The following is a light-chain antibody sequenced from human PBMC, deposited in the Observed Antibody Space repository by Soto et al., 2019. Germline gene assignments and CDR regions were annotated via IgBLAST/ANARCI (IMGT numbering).Light chain of an antibody. CDR2: AAS. CDR1: QGISSY. V-gene: IGKV1-9*01. CDR3: QQLNSYPLT. J-gene: IGKJ4*01. Sequence: DIQLPQSPSFLSASVGDRVTITCRASQGISSYLAWFQQKPGKAPKVLIYAASILQGGVPSRFSGSGSGTEFTLTISSLQPEDFANYYCQQLNSYPLTFGGGTKVEIK.